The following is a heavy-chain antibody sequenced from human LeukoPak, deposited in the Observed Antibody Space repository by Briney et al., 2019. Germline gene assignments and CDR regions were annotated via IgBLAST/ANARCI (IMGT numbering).Heavy chain of an antibody. CDR3: ARTDYGDYSYYFDY. V-gene: IGHV1-69*13. J-gene: IGHJ4*02. CDR2: IIPIFGTA. Sequence: RASVKVSCKASGGTFSSYAISWVRQAPGQGLEWMGGIIPIFGTANYAQKFQGRVTITADESTSTAYMELSSLRSDDTAVYYCARTDYGDYSYYFDYWGQGTLVTVSS. CDR1: GGTFSSYA. D-gene: IGHD4-17*01.